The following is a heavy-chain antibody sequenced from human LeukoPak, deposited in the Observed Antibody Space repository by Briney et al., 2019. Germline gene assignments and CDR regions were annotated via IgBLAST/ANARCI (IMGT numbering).Heavy chain of an antibody. CDR2: INHSGST. CDR3: ARAPIYCTNGVCHRIVDY. D-gene: IGHD2-8*01. CDR1: GGSFSGYY. Sequence: SETLSLTCAVYGGSFSGYYWSWIRQPPGKGLEWIGEINHSGSTNYNPSLKSRVTISVDTSKNQFSLKLSSVTAADTAVYYCARAPIYCTNGVCHRIVDYWGQGTLVTVSS. V-gene: IGHV4-34*01. J-gene: IGHJ4*02.